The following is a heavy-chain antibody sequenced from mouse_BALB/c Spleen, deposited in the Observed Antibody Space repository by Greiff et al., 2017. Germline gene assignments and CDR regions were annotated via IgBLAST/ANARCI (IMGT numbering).Heavy chain of an antibody. Sequence: EVQVVESGGGLVKPGGSLKLSCAASGFTFSSYAMSWVRQTPEKRLEWVASISSGGSTYYPDSVKGRFTISRDNARNILYLQMSSLRSEDTAMYYCAREGRDEGYYAMDYWGQGTSVTVSS. CDR2: ISSGGST. CDR1: GFTFSSYA. D-gene: IGHD1-1*01. CDR3: AREGRDEGYYAMDY. V-gene: IGHV5-6-5*01. J-gene: IGHJ4*01.